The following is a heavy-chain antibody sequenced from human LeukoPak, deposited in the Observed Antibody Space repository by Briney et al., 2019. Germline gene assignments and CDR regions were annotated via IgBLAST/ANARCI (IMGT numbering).Heavy chain of an antibody. D-gene: IGHD2-2*01. CDR3: ARDLEDIVVVPAANGMDV. J-gene: IGHJ6*02. CDR2: ISYDGSNK. CDR1: GFTFSSYA. V-gene: IGHV3-30-3*01. Sequence: GGSLRLSCAAPGFTFSSYAMHWVRQAPGKGLEWVAVISYDGSNKYYADSVKGRFTISRDNSKNTLYLQMNSLRAEDTAVYYCARDLEDIVVVPAANGMDVWGQGTTVTVSS.